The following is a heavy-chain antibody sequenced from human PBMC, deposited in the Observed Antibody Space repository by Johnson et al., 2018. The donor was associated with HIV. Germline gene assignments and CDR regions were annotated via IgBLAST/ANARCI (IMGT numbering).Heavy chain of an antibody. CDR1: GFTFFSYG. Sequence: QMLLVESGGGVVQPGRSLRLSCVASGFTFFSYGMHWVRQAPGKGLEWVAVISYDGSNKYYADSVKGRFTISRDNSKNTLYLQMNRRRAEDTAVYYCARGSYNLWSGELEAFDMWGQGTMVTVSS. D-gene: IGHD3-3*01. J-gene: IGHJ3*02. CDR3: ARGSYNLWSGELEAFDM. V-gene: IGHV3-30*03. CDR2: ISYDGSNK.